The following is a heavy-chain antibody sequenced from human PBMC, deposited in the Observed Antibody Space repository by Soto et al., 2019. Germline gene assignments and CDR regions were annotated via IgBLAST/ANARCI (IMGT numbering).Heavy chain of an antibody. V-gene: IGHV4-59*11. Sequence: SETLSLTCTASGGTISSHYWSWIRQPPGKGLEWIGYIHYSGSNNYNPSLKSRVTISVDTSKNQFSLKLSSVTAADTAVYYCARDLPGHGSTFHGCFDYWGQGTLVTVSS. J-gene: IGHJ4*02. CDR3: ARDLPGHGSTFHGCFDY. CDR1: GGTISSHY. CDR2: IHYSGSN. D-gene: IGHD3-10*01.